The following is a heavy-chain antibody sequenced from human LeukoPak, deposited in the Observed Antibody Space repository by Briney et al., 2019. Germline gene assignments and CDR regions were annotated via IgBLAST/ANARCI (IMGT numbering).Heavy chain of an antibody. D-gene: IGHD6-6*01. J-gene: IGHJ4*02. CDR1: GGSISSSNYY. CDR2: IYYSART. Sequence: PWETLSLTCTVSGGSISSSNYYWGWIRQPPGKGLECIGSIYYSARTYYNPSLKSRVTISVDTSKNQFSLKLSSVTAADTAVYYCARVGYSSSIDYWGQGTLVTVSS. CDR3: ARVGYSSSIDY. V-gene: IGHV4-39*07.